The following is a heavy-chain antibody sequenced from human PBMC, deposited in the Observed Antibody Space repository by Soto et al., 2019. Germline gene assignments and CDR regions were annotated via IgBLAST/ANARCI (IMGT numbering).Heavy chain of an antibody. CDR3: ARDPGYGALDY. CDR2: IWSDGSRQ. J-gene: IGHJ4*02. Sequence: QVRLVESGGGAVQPGRSLKLSCATSGFSFRNYAMHWVRQAPGKGLEWVAFIWSDGSRQDYADSVKGRFIISRDDSRNTLDLQMNSLRAEDTAVYYCARDPGYGALDYWGQGTLVTVSA. D-gene: IGHD4-17*01. CDR1: GFSFRNYA. V-gene: IGHV3-33*01.